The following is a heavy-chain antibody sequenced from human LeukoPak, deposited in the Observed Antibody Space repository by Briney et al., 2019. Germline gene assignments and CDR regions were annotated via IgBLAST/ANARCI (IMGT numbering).Heavy chain of an antibody. CDR1: GASINSHY. D-gene: IGHD7-27*01. J-gene: IGHJ4*02. V-gene: IGHV4-59*11. Sequence: SETLPLTCTVSGASINSHYRSWIRQSPGKGLEWIGYVHNNGESNYNPSLKSRVTISVDTSKSQLSLKMNSVTAADTAVYFCARGSTGAWDCWGQGTLVTVSS. CDR3: ARGSTGAWDC. CDR2: VHNNGES.